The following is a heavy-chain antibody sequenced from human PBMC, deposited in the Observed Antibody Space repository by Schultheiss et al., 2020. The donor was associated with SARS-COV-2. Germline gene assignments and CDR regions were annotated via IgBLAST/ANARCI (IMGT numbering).Heavy chain of an antibody. CDR1: GFTFDDYG. CDR2: INSDGSST. D-gene: IGHD1-14*01. V-gene: IGHV3-20*04. CDR3: ARDRNHGGMDV. J-gene: IGHJ6*02. Sequence: GGSLRLSCAASGFTFDDYGMSWVRQAPGKGLEWVSGINSDGSSTSYADSVKGRFTISRDNAKNTLYLQMNSLRAEDTAVYYCARDRNHGGMDVWGQGTTVTVSS.